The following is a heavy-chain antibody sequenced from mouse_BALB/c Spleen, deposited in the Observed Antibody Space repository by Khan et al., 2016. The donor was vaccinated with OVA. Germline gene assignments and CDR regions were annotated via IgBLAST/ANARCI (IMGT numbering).Heavy chain of an antibody. V-gene: IGHV3-2*02. CDR3: ARQNYYGYALDY. J-gene: IGHJ4*01. CDR1: GYSITSNYA. Sequence: EVKLEVSGPGLVKPSQSLSLTCTVTGYSITSNYAWSWIRQFPGNKLEWMGYISYSGSTNYNPSLKSRISVTRDTSENQFFLQLNSVTTEDTGTYYCARQNYYGYALDYWGQGTSVTVSS. CDR2: ISYSGST. D-gene: IGHD1-1*01.